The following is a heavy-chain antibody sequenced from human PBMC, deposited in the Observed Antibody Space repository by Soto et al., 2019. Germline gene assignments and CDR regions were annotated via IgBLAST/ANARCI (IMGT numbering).Heavy chain of an antibody. D-gene: IGHD2-2*01. Sequence: GGSLRLSCAGSGFTFSRYSMNWVRQAPGKGLEWVGRIKSKTDGGTTDYTAPVKGRFTISRDDSKNTLYLQMNSLKTEYTSVYFCITDLGDIVLDYGVDVWGQGTTVTVSS. CDR3: ITDLGDIVLDYGVDV. CDR1: GFTFSRYS. J-gene: IGHJ6*02. CDR2: IKSKTDGGTT. V-gene: IGHV3-15*07.